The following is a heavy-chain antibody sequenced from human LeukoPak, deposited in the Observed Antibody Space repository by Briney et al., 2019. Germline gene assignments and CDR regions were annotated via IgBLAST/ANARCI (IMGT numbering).Heavy chain of an antibody. V-gene: IGHV4-59*01. D-gene: IGHD2-15*01. CDR1: GGSISSYY. Sequence: SETLSLTCTVSGGSISSYYWSWIRQPPGKGLEWIGYIYYSGSTNYNPSLKSRVTISVDTSKNQFSLKLSSVTAADTAVYYCARVVGYCSGGSCLIFDYWGQGTLVTVSS. J-gene: IGHJ4*02. CDR3: ARVVGYCSGGSCLIFDY. CDR2: IYYSGST.